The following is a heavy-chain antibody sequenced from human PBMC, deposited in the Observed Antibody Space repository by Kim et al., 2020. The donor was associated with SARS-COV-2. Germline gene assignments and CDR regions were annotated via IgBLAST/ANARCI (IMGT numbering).Heavy chain of an antibody. Sequence: GGSLRLSCAASGFTFSSYSMNWVRQAPGKGLEWVSSISSSSSYIYYADSVKGRFTISRDNAKNSLYLQMNSLRAEDTAVYYCARDRLFRIAVAGLFVPDYYDYYYMDVWGKGTTVTVSS. J-gene: IGHJ6*03. CDR3: ARDRLFRIAVAGLFVPDYYDYYYMDV. V-gene: IGHV3-21*01. D-gene: IGHD6-19*01. CDR2: ISSSSSYI. CDR1: GFTFSSYS.